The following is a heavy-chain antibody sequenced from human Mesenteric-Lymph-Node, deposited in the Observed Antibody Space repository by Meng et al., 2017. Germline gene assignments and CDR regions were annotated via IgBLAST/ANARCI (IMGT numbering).Heavy chain of an antibody. CDR1: GFTFSIHP. CDR3: AKYDGNSPTCFDY. J-gene: IGHJ4*02. D-gene: IGHD4-23*01. V-gene: IGHV3-23*04. Sequence: EVKLEESGGGLVQPGGSLRLSCTASGFTFSIHPMTWVRQAPGQGLEWLSSVSGSGDDTYYADSVKGRFTISRDNSKNMVYLQMNGLRAEDTALYYCAKYDGNSPTCFDYWGQGTLVTVSS. CDR2: VSGSGDDT.